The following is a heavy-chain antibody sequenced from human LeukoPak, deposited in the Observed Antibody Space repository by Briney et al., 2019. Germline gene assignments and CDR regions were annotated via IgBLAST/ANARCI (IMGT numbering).Heavy chain of an antibody. Sequence: GESLKISCKGSGYNFPTYWIGWVRQMPGEGLEWMGIIYPVDSNTRYSPSFQGQVTISADKSINTAYLQWNSLKASDTAMYYCARRGYSYDDAFDIWGQGTMGTVSS. D-gene: IGHD5-18*01. CDR1: GYNFPTYW. CDR3: ARRGYSYDDAFDI. CDR2: IYPVDSNT. J-gene: IGHJ3*02. V-gene: IGHV5-51*01.